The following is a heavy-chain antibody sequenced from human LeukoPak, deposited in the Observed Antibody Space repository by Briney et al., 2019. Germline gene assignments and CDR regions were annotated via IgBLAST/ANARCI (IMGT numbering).Heavy chain of an antibody. D-gene: IGHD4-17*01. CDR1: GGSFSGYY. Sequence: SETLSLTCAVHGGSFSGYYWSWIRQPPGKGLEWIGEINHSGSTNYNPSLKSRVTISVDTSKNQFSLKLSSVTAADTAVYYCARSDYAPAFDYWGQGTLVTVSS. CDR2: INHSGST. V-gene: IGHV4-34*01. J-gene: IGHJ4*02. CDR3: ARSDYAPAFDY.